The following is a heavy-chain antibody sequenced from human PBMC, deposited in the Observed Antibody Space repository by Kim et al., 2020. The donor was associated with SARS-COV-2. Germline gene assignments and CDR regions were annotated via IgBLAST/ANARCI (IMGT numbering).Heavy chain of an antibody. CDR2: VYNSGNV. CDR1: AVSFSGNY. J-gene: IGHJ2*01. CDR3: FTLAVDHCRHACQTWHFDL. D-gene: IGHD2-15*01. V-gene: IGHV4-59*04. Sequence: SESLSLTCTVSAVSFSGNYWSWIRQPPGKGLEWIAYVYNSGNVDYNSSLRSRATILIDTSKSHSSLMLNSVTAADTAAFYFFTLAVDHCRHACQTWHFDL.